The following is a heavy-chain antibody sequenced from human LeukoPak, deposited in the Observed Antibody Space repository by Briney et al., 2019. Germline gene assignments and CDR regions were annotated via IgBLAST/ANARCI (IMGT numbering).Heavy chain of an antibody. J-gene: IGHJ5*02. CDR3: ARIYDDSSGYYIWFDP. CDR1: GYSFTSYW. CDR2: IYPGDSDT. V-gene: IGHV5-51*01. D-gene: IGHD3-22*01. Sequence: GESLKISCKGPGYSFTSYWIGWVRQMPGKGLEWMGIIYPGDSDTRYSPSFQGQVTISADKSISTAYLQWSSLKASDTAMYYCARIYDDSSGYYIWFDPWGQGTLVTVSS.